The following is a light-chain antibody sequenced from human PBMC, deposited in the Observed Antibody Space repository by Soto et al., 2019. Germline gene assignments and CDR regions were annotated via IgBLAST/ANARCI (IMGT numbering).Light chain of an antibody. CDR3: TSYAGSNIWV. V-gene: IGLV2-8*01. Sequence: QSALTQHPSASGSPGQSVTISCTGTSSDVGAYNYVSWYQQYPGKAPKLMIYEVNKRPSGVPDRFSGSKSGKTASLTVSGLQPDDEDDYHCTSYAGSNIWVFGGGTKLTVL. CDR2: EVN. CDR1: SSDVGAYNY. J-gene: IGLJ3*02.